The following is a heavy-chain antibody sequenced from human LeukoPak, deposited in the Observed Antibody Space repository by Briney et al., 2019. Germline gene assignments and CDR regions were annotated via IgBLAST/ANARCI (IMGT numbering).Heavy chain of an antibody. J-gene: IGHJ6*03. CDR3: AREGSIVVVVAAIGYYYYYMDV. D-gene: IGHD2-15*01. V-gene: IGHV3-23*01. CDR2: ISGTGGST. Sequence: GGSLRLSCAASGFTFSSYAMSWVRQAPGKGLEWVSVISGTGGSTYYADSVKGRFTISRDNSKNTLYLQMNSLRAEDTAVYYCAREGSIVVVVAAIGYYYYYMDVWGKGTTVTVSS. CDR1: GFTFSSYA.